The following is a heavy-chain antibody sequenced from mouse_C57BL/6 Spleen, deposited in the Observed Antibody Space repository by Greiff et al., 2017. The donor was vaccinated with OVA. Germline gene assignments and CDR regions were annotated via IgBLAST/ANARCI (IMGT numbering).Heavy chain of an antibody. D-gene: IGHD2-5*01. V-gene: IGHV5-6*01. Sequence: EVKVVESGGDLVKPGGSLKLSCAASGFTFSSYGMSWVRQTPDKRLEWVATISSGGSYTYYPDSVKGRFTISRDNAKNTLYLQMSSLKSEDTAMYYCARGSNYVYYAMDYWGQGTSVTVSS. J-gene: IGHJ4*01. CDR2: ISSGGSYT. CDR1: GFTFSSYG. CDR3: ARGSNYVYYAMDY.